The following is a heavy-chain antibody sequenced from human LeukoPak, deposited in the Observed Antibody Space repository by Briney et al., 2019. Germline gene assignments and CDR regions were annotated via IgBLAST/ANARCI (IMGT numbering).Heavy chain of an antibody. V-gene: IGHV4-4*02. CDR2: IHLSGRT. J-gene: IGHJ4*02. Sequence: PSETLSLTCGLSVGSLTTTNWWIRVRQPPGQGLEWIGEIHLSGRTNYNPSLNSRVTLALDTSKNHLSLSLTSVTAADTAVYYCSREDGAFSPFVYWGQGTLVTVPS. CDR3: SREDGAFSPFVY. D-gene: IGHD5-24*01. CDR1: VGSLTTTNW.